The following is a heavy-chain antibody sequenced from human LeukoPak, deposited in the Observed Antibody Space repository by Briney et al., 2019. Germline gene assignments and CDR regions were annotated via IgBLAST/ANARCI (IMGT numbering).Heavy chain of an antibody. V-gene: IGHV3-49*03. CDR1: GFTFGDYA. CDR3: TREARHYGDYESAFDI. J-gene: IGHJ3*02. D-gene: IGHD4-17*01. CDR2: IRSKAYGGTT. Sequence: GGSLRLSCTASGFTFGDYAMSWFRQAPGKGLEWVGFIRSKAYGGTTEYAASVKGRFTISRDDSKSIAYLQMNSLKTEDTAVYYCTREARHYGDYESAFDIWGQGTMVTVSS.